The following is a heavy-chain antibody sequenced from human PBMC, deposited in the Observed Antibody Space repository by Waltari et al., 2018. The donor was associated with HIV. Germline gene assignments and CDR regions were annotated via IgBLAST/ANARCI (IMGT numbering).Heavy chain of an antibody. Sequence: QVQLVQSGAEVKKPGASVTVSCKASGYTFTSYAMPWLRQATGQRFEWMGWINAGNGKTKYSQKFQGRVTITRDTSASTAYMELSSLRSEDTAVYYCARDGYYYDSSGYSSYFDYWGQGTLVTVS. CDR1: GYTFTSYA. CDR3: ARDGYYYDSSGYSSYFDY. D-gene: IGHD3-22*01. V-gene: IGHV1-3*01. CDR2: INAGNGKT. J-gene: IGHJ4*02.